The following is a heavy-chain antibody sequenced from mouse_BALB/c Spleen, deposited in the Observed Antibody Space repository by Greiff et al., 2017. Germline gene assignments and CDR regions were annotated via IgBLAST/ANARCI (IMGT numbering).Heavy chain of an antibody. CDR3: NRITTGY. J-gene: IGHJ3*01. CDR2: IDPENGDT. CDR1: GFNIKDYY. V-gene: IGHV14-4*02. D-gene: IGHD1-1*01. Sequence: EVQLQQSGAELVRSGASVKLSCTASGFNIKDYYMHWVKQRPEQGLEWIGWIDPENGDTEYAPKFQGKATMTADTSSNTAYLQLSSLTSEDTAVYYCNRITTGYWGQGTLVTVSA.